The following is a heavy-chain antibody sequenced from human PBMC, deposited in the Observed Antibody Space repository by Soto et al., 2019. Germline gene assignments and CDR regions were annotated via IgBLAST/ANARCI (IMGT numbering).Heavy chain of an antibody. CDR2: INPSGGST. D-gene: IGHD3-3*01. Sequence: GASVKVSCKASGYTFTSYYMHCVRQAPGQGLEWMGIINPSGGSTSYAQKFQGRVTMTRDTSTSTVYMELSSLRSEDTAVYYCARDLWSGYYTQGWFDPWGQGTLVTVSS. CDR1: GYTFTSYY. J-gene: IGHJ5*02. V-gene: IGHV1-46*01. CDR3: ARDLWSGYYTQGWFDP.